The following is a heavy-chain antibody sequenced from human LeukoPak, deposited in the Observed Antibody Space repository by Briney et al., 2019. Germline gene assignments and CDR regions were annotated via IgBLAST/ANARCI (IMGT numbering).Heavy chain of an antibody. V-gene: IGHV3-74*01. J-gene: IGHJ1*01. Sequence: GGSLRLSCAASGFTFSSYWMHWVRQAPGKGLVWVSRIKSDGSTNYADSVKGRFTISRNNAKNTVSLQMNSLRAEDTGVYYCARAPAEIGGYYPEYFRNWGQGTLVTGSS. CDR1: GFTFSSYW. D-gene: IGHD3-22*01. CDR3: ARAPAEIGGYYPEYFRN. CDR2: IKSDGST.